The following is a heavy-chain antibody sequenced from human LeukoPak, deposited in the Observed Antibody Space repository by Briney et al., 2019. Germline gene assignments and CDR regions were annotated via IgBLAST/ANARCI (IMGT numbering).Heavy chain of an antibody. J-gene: IGHJ4*02. CDR2: ISYDGSNK. CDR1: GFTFSSYA. Sequence: GGSLRLSCAASGFTFSSYAMHWVRQAPDKGLEWVAVISYDGSNKYYADSVKGRFTISRDNSKNMLYLQMNSLRAEDTAVYYCARDFTRYSSGWLEGDYFDYWGQGTLVTVSS. V-gene: IGHV3-30-3*01. CDR3: ARDFTRYSSGWLEGDYFDY. D-gene: IGHD6-13*01.